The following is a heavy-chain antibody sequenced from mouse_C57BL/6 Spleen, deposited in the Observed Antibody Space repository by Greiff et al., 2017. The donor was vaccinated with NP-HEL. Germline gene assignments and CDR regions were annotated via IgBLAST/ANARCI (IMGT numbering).Heavy chain of an antibody. D-gene: IGHD1-1*01. CDR3: ARTITTVVGEDYAMDY. CDR2: IHPNSGST. J-gene: IGHJ4*01. CDR1: GYTFTSYW. Sequence: QVQLQQPGAELVKPGASVKLSCKASGYTFTSYWMHWVKQRPGQGLEWIGMIHPNSGSTNYNEKFKSKATLTVDKSSSTAYMQLSSLTSEDSAVYYCARTITTVVGEDYAMDYWGQGTSVTVSS. V-gene: IGHV1-64*01.